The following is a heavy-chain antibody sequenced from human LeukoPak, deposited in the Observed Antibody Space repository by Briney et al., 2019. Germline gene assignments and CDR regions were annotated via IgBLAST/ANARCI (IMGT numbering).Heavy chain of an antibody. J-gene: IGHJ4*02. CDR3: ARDRSGFDY. V-gene: IGHV3-21*01. CDR1: GLTFSGYG. Sequence: GGSLRLSCAASGLTFSGYGMNWVRQAPGKGLEWVSSISSSSSYIYYADSVKGRFTISRDNAKNSLYLQMNSLRAEDTAVYYCARDRSGFDYWGQGTLVTVSS. CDR2: ISSSSSYI.